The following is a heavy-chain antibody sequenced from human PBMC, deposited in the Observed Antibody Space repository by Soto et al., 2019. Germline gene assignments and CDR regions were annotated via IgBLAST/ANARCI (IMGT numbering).Heavy chain of an antibody. CDR3: ARGTVTSGRWFGP. V-gene: IGHV1-18*04. D-gene: IGHD4-17*01. CDR2: VSSLNGNP. Sequence: QVHLVQSETEVKEPGASVTVSCKTSDSTFTGYTINWVRQAPGQGLEWLGWVSSLNGNPNYARKYQGRITMTTNPSATTAYMELRSLRSDDTAVYFCARGTVTSGRWFGPWGQGTLVTVSS. CDR1: DSTFTGYT. J-gene: IGHJ5*02.